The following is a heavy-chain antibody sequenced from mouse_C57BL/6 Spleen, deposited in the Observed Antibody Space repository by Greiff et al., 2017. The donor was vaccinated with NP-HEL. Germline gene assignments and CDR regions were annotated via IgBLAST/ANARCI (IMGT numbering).Heavy chain of an antibody. J-gene: IGHJ4*01. V-gene: IGHV1-4*01. Sequence: QVQLQQSGAELARPGASVKMSCKASGYTFTSYTMHWVKQRPGQGLEWIGYINPSSGYTKYNQKFKDKATLTADKSSITAYMQLSSLTSEDSAVYYCARTPLLYLDAMDYWGQGTSVTVSS. CDR1: GYTFTSYT. CDR2: INPSSGYT. CDR3: ARTPLLYLDAMDY. D-gene: IGHD2-12*01.